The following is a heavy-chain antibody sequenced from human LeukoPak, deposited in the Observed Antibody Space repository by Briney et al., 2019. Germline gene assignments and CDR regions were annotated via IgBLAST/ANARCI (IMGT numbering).Heavy chain of an antibody. D-gene: IGHD2-15*01. Sequence: SQTLSLTCAISGDSVSSTSAVWNWIRQSPSRGLEWLGRTYYRSKWYNDYAVSVKSRITINPDTSKNQFSLQLNSVTPEDPAVYYCARSGSCSAGSCFYYGMDVWGRGTTVTVSS. CDR3: ARSGSCSAGSCFYYGMDV. J-gene: IGHJ6*02. V-gene: IGHV6-1*01. CDR1: GDSVSSTSAV. CDR2: TYYRSKWYN.